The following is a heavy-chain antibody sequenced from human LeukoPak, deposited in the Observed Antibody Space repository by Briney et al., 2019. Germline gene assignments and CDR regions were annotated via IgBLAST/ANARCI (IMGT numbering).Heavy chain of an antibody. Sequence: SVKVSCKASGSTFSSYAISWVRQAPGQGLEWMGGIIPIFGTANYAQKFQGRVTITADESTSTAYMELSSLRSEDTAVYYCARGRVGATGAFDIWGQGTMVTVSS. CDR2: IIPIFGTA. CDR1: GSTFSSYA. V-gene: IGHV1-69*13. CDR3: ARGRVGATGAFDI. J-gene: IGHJ3*02. D-gene: IGHD1-26*01.